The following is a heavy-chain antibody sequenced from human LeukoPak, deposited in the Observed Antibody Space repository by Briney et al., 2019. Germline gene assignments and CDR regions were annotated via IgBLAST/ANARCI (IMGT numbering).Heavy chain of an antibody. V-gene: IGHV3-48*03. CDR3: AELGITMIGGV. Sequence: GGSLRLSCEASGFTFSNYAMNWVRQTPGKGLEWVSYISSSGSTIYYADSVKGRFTISRNNAKNSLYLQMNSLRAEDTAVYYCAELGITMIGGVWGKGTTVTISS. CDR1: GFTFSNYA. CDR2: ISSSGSTI. J-gene: IGHJ6*04. D-gene: IGHD3-10*02.